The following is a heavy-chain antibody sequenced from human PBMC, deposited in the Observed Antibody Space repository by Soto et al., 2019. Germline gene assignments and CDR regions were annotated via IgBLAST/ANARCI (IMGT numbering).Heavy chain of an antibody. CDR2: ISYSGTT. J-gene: IGHJ4*02. Sequence: SETLSLTCTVSGGSVNSGDYYWSWIRQPPGKGLDWIGYISYSGTTYYKPSLRSRITISLHTSKNQFSLRLASVTAADTAVYYCARTNYAYVCGSYRYDYWGQGTLVTVSS. CDR3: ARTNYAYVCGSYRYDY. D-gene: IGHD3-16*02. CDR1: GGSVNSGDYY. V-gene: IGHV4-30-4*01.